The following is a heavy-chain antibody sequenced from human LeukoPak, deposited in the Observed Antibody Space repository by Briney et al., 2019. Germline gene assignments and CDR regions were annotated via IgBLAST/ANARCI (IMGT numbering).Heavy chain of an antibody. CDR1: GYTFTHHG. Sequence: GASVKVSCTASGYTFTHHGISWVRQAPGLGLEWMGWISCYNGDTMYAQNVQGRVTMTTDTSTRTAYIELRSLRSDDTAMYYCARDPSNSSGYHAHFDSWGQGTLVTVSS. V-gene: IGHV1-18*01. J-gene: IGHJ4*02. CDR3: ARDPSNSSGYHAHFDS. CDR2: ISCYNGDT. D-gene: IGHD3-22*01.